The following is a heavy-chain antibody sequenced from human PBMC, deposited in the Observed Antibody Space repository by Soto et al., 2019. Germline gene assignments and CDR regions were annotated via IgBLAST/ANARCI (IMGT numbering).Heavy chain of an antibody. D-gene: IGHD6-13*01. Sequence: GGSLRLSCEASGFTFSGFDMHWVRQPTGKGLEWVSSIGTAGDTYYAVSVRGRFTISRDNAKNSLSLQMNSLRAGDMAVYFCAKSQEIGTHFFDSWGQGTQVTVSS. V-gene: IGHV3-13*01. CDR1: GFTFSGFD. CDR3: AKSQEIGTHFFDS. J-gene: IGHJ4*02. CDR2: IGTAGDT.